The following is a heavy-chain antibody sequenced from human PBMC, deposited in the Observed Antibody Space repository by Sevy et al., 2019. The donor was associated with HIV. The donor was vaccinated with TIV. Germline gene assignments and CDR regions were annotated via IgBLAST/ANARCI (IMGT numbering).Heavy chain of an antibody. D-gene: IGHD3-3*01. V-gene: IGHV3-23*01. J-gene: IGHJ6*02. CDR2: ISDSGRST. Sequence: GGSLRLSCAGSGFTFGTYAMTWVRQAPGKGLQWVSVISDSGRSTYYADSVQGRVTISRVNSKNTMHLHMNSLRVEDTATYYCARRPDFGVIIPTGVLDVWGQGTTVTVSS. CDR1: GFTFGTYA. CDR3: ARRPDFGVIIPTGVLDV.